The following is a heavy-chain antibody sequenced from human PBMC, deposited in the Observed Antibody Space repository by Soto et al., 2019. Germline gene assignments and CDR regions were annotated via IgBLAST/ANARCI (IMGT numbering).Heavy chain of an antibody. D-gene: IGHD3-22*01. CDR2: ISGSGGST. V-gene: IGHV3-23*01. J-gene: IGHJ4*02. CDR3: AKDLGGVTKYYDSSGWGRDLDY. Sequence: EVQLLESGGGLVQPGGSLRLSCAASGFTFSSYAMSWVLQAPGKGLEWVSAISGSGGSTYYADSVKGRFTISRDNSKNPLYLQMNSLRAEDTAVYYCAKDLGGVTKYYDSSGWGRDLDYWGQGTLVTVSS. CDR1: GFTFSSYA.